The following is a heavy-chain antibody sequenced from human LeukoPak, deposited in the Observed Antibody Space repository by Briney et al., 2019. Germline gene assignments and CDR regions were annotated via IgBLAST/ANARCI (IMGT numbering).Heavy chain of an antibody. Sequence: AGRSLRLSCAASGFTFSSYGMHWVRQAPGKGLEWVAVISYDGSNKYYADSVKGRFTISRDNSKNTLYLQMNSLRAEDTAVYYCAKDHDDSSGHPPIDYWGQGTLVTVSS. J-gene: IGHJ4*02. D-gene: IGHD3-22*01. CDR2: ISYDGSNK. CDR1: GFTFSSYG. CDR3: AKDHDDSSGHPPIDY. V-gene: IGHV3-30*18.